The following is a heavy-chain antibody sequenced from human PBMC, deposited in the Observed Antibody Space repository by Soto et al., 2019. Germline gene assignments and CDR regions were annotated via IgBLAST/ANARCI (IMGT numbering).Heavy chain of an antibody. Sequence: QVQLQQSGPGLVKPSQTLSLTCTVSGGSISFDHYHWTWIRQPPGKGLEWIGYVHYSGSVLYNPSLQSRVSISADTSKNPSSLKLSSATAADTAVYFCAREDDGGDRDYYGLDVWGQGTTVTVSS. D-gene: IGHD2-21*02. CDR2: VHYSGSV. J-gene: IGHJ6*02. CDR3: AREDDGGDRDYYGLDV. CDR1: GGSISFDHYH. V-gene: IGHV4-30-4*01.